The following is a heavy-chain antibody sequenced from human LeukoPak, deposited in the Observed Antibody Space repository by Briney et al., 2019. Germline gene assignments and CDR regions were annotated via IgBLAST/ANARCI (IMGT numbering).Heavy chain of an antibody. V-gene: IGHV3-7*01. J-gene: IGHJ6*03. CDR3: ARARGYCSSTTCYKYYMDV. CDR1: GFTFSSYW. D-gene: IGHD2-2*02. CDR2: IKQDGSEK. Sequence: PGGSLRLSCAASGFTFSSYWMNWVRQAPGKGLEWVANIKQDGSEKYYVDSVKGRFTISRDNAKNSLYLQMNSPRAEDTAVYYCARARGYCSSTTCYKYYMDVWGKGTTVTVSS.